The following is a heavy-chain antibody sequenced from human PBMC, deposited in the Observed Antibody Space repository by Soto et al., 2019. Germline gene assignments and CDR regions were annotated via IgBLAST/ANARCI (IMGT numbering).Heavy chain of an antibody. CDR3: ARGRGTAKYYYYYYYMDV. CDR2: MNPNSDNT. J-gene: IGHJ6*03. V-gene: IGHV1-8*01. CDR1: GYTFTSYY. D-gene: IGHD5-18*01. Sequence: GASVKVSCKASGYTFTSYYINWVQQATGQGLEWMGWMNPNSDNTGYAQKFQGRVTMTRNTSISTAYMELSSLRSEDTAVYYCARGRGTAKYYYYYYYMDVWGKGTTVTVSS.